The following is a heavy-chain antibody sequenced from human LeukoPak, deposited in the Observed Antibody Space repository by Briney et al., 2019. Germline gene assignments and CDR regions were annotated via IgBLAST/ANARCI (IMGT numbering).Heavy chain of an antibody. CDR3: ARELTYYYDSSGYRPSLYYYYYGMDV. J-gene: IGHJ6*02. D-gene: IGHD3-22*01. Sequence: GGSPRLSCAASGFTFSSYWMSWVRQAPGKGLEWVANIKQDGSEKYYVDSVKGRFTISRDNAKNSLYLQMNSLRAEDTAVYYCARELTYYYDSSGYRPSLYYYYYGMDVWGQGTTVTVSS. V-gene: IGHV3-7*01. CDR1: GFTFSSYW. CDR2: IKQDGSEK.